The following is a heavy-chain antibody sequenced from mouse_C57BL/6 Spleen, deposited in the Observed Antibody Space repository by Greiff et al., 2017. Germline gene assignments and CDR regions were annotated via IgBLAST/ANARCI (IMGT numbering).Heavy chain of an antibody. CDR3: TRGGGLNCFDY. J-gene: IGHJ2*01. CDR1: GYTFTDYE. V-gene: IGHV1-15*01. D-gene: IGHD2-2*01. Sequence: VQLQQSGAELVRPGASVTLSCKASGYTFTDYEMHWVKQTPVHGLEWIGAIDPETGGTAYNQKFKGKAILTADKSSSTAYMALRSLTSEDSAVYYGTRGGGLNCFDYWGQGTTLTVSS. CDR2: IDPETGGT.